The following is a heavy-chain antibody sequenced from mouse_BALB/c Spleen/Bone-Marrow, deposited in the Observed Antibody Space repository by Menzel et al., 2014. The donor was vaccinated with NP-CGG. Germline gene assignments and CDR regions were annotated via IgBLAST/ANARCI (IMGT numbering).Heavy chain of an antibody. Sequence: EVKLVESGGGLVQPGGSLILSCAASGFDFSRYWMRWARQAPGQGQEWIGEINPGSSTINYAPSLKDKFIISRDNAKKTLYLNMSKVRSEDTALYYCARLGYCGCFAYWGQGTTLTVSS. V-gene: IGHV4-2*02. CDR1: GFDFSRYW. CDR3: ARLGYCGCFAY. CDR2: INPGSSTI. D-gene: IGHD1-2*01. J-gene: IGHJ2*01.